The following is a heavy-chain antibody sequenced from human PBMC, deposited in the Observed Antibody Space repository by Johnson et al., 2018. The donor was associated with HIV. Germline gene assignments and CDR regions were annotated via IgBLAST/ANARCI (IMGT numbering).Heavy chain of an antibody. CDR2: ITSSGTTI. J-gene: IGHJ3*02. CDR3: ARDRWATYYYDSSGHGGVFDI. Sequence: VQLVESGGGLVKPGGSLRLSCATSGFTFSDYYMSWIRQAPGKGLEWVSYITSSGTTIYYADSVKGRFTISRDNAKNSLYLQIDSLRAEDTAVYYCARDRWATYYYDSSGHGGVFDIWGQGTMVTVSS. V-gene: IGHV3-11*04. D-gene: IGHD3-22*01. CDR1: GFTFSDYY.